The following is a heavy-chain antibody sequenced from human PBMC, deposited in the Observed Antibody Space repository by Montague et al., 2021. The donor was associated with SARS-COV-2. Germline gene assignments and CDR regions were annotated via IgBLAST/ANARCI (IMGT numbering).Heavy chain of an antibody. Sequence: SETLSLTCTVSGGSISSNFWSWIRQPPGKGLEWIGYIYYSGSTNYNPSLKSRVTISVDTPKKQFSLQLSSVTAADTAVYYCARTRGYDPLFDFWGQGTLVTVSS. D-gene: IGHD5-12*01. CDR3: ARTRGYDPLFDF. CDR1: GGSISSNF. J-gene: IGHJ4*02. V-gene: IGHV4-59*01. CDR2: IYYSGST.